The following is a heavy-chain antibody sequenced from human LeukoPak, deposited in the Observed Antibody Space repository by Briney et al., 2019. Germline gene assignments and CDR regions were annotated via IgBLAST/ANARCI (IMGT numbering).Heavy chain of an antibody. CDR3: ARERLDSSSRDFDY. V-gene: IGHV1-2*02. D-gene: IGHD6-6*01. CDR2: INPNSGGT. CDR1: GYTFTGYY. J-gene: IGHJ4*02. Sequence: GASVKVSCKASGYTFTGYYIQWVRQAPGQGLEWMGWINPNSGGTNYAQKFQGRVTMTRDTSISTAYMELSRLRSDDTAVYYCARERLDSSSRDFDYWGQGTLVTVSS.